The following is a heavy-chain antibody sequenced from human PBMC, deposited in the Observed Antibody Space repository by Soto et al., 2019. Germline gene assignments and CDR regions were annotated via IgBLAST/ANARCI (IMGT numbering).Heavy chain of an antibody. Sequence: SETLSLTCAVYGGSFSGYYWSWIRQPPGKGLEWIGEINHSGSTNYNPSLKSRVTISVDTSKNQFSLKLSYVTAADTAGYYCARDRPVASPGYYYYYGMDVWGQGTTVTVSS. D-gene: IGHD5-12*01. V-gene: IGHV4-34*01. CDR2: INHSGST. CDR3: ARDRPVASPGYYYYYGMDV. J-gene: IGHJ6*02. CDR1: GGSFSGYY.